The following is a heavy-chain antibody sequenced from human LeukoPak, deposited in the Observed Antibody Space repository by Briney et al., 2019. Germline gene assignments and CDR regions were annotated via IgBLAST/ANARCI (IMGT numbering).Heavy chain of an antibody. CDR1: GGSISSSNW. V-gene: IGHV4-4*02. Sequence: PSGTLSLTCAVSGGSISSSNWWCWVRQPPGKGLEWIGEIYHSGSTNYNPSLKSRVTISVDKSKNQFSLKLSSVTAAYTAVYYCASEGYYDSSGYYSVSYWGQGTLVTVSS. CDR3: ASEGYYDSSGYYSVSY. D-gene: IGHD3-22*01. CDR2: IYHSGST. J-gene: IGHJ4*02.